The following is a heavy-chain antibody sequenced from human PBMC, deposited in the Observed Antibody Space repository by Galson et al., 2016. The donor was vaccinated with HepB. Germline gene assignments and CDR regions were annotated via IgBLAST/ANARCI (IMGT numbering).Heavy chain of an antibody. V-gene: IGHV3-23*01. D-gene: IGHD2-2*01. J-gene: IGHJ6*04. Sequence: SLRLSCAASGFTFRNYGMTWVRQAPGKGLEVVSSISRSGASTDYADSVKGRFTISRDNSMNTLSLQMNSLTADDTAIYYCVQGSTAPAVWGKGTTVTVSS. CDR2: ISRSGAST. CDR1: GFTFRNYG. CDR3: VQGSTAPAV.